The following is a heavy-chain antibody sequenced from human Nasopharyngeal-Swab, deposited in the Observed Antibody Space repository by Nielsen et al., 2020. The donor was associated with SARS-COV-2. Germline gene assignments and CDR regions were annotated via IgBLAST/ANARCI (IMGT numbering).Heavy chain of an antibody. CDR3: ARDQYYYDSSGGEGYFDY. D-gene: IGHD3-22*01. Sequence: VRQAPGKGLEWVAVISYDGSNKYYADPVKGRFTISRDNSKNTLYLQMNSLRAEDTAVYYCARDQYYYDSSGGEGYFDYWGQGTLVTVSS. V-gene: IGHV3-30-3*01. CDR2: ISYDGSNK. J-gene: IGHJ4*02.